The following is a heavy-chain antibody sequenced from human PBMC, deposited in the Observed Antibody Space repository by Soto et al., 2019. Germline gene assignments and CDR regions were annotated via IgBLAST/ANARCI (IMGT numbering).Heavy chain of an antibody. V-gene: IGHV4-39*01. J-gene: IGHJ5*02. CDR3: ATQEVGGSYVYTFDP. CDR2: IYYSGST. CDR1: GGSISSSNYY. D-gene: IGHD1-26*01. Sequence: QLQLQESGPGLVKPSETLSLTCTVSGGSISSSNYYWGWIRQPPGKGLEWIGSIYYSGSTYYNPSLKSRVTKSVDTSKNQFSRKRSSVTAADTAVYYCATQEVGGSYVYTFDPWGQGTLVTVSS.